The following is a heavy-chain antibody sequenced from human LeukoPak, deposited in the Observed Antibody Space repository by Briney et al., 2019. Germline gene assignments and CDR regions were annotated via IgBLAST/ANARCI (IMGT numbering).Heavy chain of an antibody. J-gene: IGHJ4*02. Sequence: SETLSLTCTVSGGSISSYYWSWIRQPPGKGLEWIGYIYYSGSTNYNPSLKSRGTISVDTSKNQFSLKLSSVTAADTAVYYCARERYDFWSGDTNFDYWGQGTLVTVSS. CDR1: GGSISSYY. CDR3: ARERYDFWSGDTNFDY. D-gene: IGHD3-3*01. V-gene: IGHV4-59*12. CDR2: IYYSGST.